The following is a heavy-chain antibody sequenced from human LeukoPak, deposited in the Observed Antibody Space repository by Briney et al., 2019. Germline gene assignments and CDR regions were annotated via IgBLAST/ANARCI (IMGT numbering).Heavy chain of an antibody. Sequence: SVKVSCKASGFTFTSSAMQWVRQARGQRLEWIGWIVVGSGNTNYAQKFQERVTITRDMSTSTAYMELSSLRSEDTAVYYCAAINYDFWSAPPYFDYWGQGTLVTVSS. J-gene: IGHJ4*02. D-gene: IGHD3-3*01. CDR2: IVVGSGNT. V-gene: IGHV1-58*02. CDR3: AAINYDFWSAPPYFDY. CDR1: GFTFTSSA.